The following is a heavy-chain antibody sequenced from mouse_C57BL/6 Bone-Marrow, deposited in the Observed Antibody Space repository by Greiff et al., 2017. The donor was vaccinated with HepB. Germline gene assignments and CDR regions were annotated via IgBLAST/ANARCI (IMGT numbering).Heavy chain of an antibody. Sequence: QVQLKQPGAELVMPGASVKLSCKASGYTFTSYWMHWVKQRPGQGLEWIGEIDPSDSYTNYNQKFKGKSTLTVDKSSSTAYMQLSSLTSEDSAVYYCARNNYYGRDYWGQGTTLTVSS. CDR3: ARNNYYGRDY. J-gene: IGHJ2*01. CDR1: GYTFTSYW. CDR2: IDPSDSYT. D-gene: IGHD1-1*01. V-gene: IGHV1-69*01.